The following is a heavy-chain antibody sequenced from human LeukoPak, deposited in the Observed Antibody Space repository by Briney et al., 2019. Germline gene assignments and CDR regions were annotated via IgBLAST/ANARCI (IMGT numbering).Heavy chain of an antibody. CDR2: INPNSGGT. V-gene: IGHV1-2*02. CDR3: ARDRPSYYDSSGYLPHAFDI. J-gene: IGHJ3*02. CDR1: GYTFTGYY. D-gene: IGHD3-22*01. Sequence: ASVKVSCKAPGYTFTGYYMHWVRQAPGQGLEWMGWINPNSGGTNYAQKFQGRVTMTRDTSISTAYMEPRRLRSDDTAVYYCARDRPSYYDSSGYLPHAFDIWGQGTMVTVSS.